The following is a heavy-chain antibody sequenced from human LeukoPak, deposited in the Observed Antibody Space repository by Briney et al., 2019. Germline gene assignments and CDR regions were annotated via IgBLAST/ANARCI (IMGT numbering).Heavy chain of an antibody. V-gene: IGHV3-30*04. CDR1: GFTFSTYA. CDR3: ARGLYLGDY. CDR2: ISSDGSNK. J-gene: IGHJ4*02. D-gene: IGHD2/OR15-2a*01. Sequence: GGSLRLSCAASGFTFSTYAIHWVRQAPGKGLEWVAIISSDGSNKYYGDSVKGRFTVSRDNSKNTLYLQMNSLRPEDTAVYYCARGLYLGDYWGQGTLVTVSS.